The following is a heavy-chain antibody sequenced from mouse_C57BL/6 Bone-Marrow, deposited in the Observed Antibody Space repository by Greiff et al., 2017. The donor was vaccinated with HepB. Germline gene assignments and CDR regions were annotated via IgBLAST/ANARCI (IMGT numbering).Heavy chain of an antibody. CDR1: GFTFSDYG. CDR3: ARRGDGSSYFDY. D-gene: IGHD1-1*01. Sequence: EVQLVESGGGLVQPGGSLKLSCAASGFTFSDYGMAWVRQAPRKGPEWVAFISNLAYSIYYADTVTGRFTISRENAKNTLYLEMSSLRSEDTAMYYCARRGDGSSYFDYWGQGTTLTVSS. J-gene: IGHJ2*01. CDR2: ISNLAYSI. V-gene: IGHV5-15*01.